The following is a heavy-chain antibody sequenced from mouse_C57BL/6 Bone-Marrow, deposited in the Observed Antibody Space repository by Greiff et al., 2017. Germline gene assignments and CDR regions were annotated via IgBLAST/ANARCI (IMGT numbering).Heavy chain of an antibody. CDR3: ARGLFITTVVDWYFDV. D-gene: IGHD1-1*01. J-gene: IGHJ1*03. V-gene: IGHV1-64*01. Sequence: VQLQQPGAELVKPGASVKLSCKASGYTFTSYWMHWVKQRPGQGLEWIGMIHPNSGSTNYNEKFKSKATLTVDKSSSTAYMQLSSLTSEDSAVYYCARGLFITTVVDWYFDVWGTGTTVTVSS. CDR2: IHPNSGST. CDR1: GYTFTSYW.